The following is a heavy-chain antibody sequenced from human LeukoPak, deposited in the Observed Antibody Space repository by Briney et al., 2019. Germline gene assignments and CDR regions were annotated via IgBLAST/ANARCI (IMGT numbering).Heavy chain of an antibody. CDR3: ARCSGVFGSSGY. D-gene: IGHD6-6*01. Sequence: KTGGSLRPSCVASGXSFSSYSVNWVRQAPGKGLEWVSTISSGTGSYIYYADSVRGRFTISRDNAKNSLYLQMNSLRAEDTAVYYCARCSGVFGSSGYWGQGTLVTVSS. CDR1: GXSFSSYS. CDR2: ISSGTGSYI. J-gene: IGHJ4*02. V-gene: IGHV3-21*01.